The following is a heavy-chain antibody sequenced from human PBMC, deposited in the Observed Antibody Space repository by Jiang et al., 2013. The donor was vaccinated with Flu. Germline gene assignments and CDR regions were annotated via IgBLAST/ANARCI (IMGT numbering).Heavy chain of an antibody. CDR3: ARGPYYYDSSGYAYHYGMDV. D-gene: IGHD3-22*01. CDR2: IYHSGST. J-gene: IGHJ6*04. CDR1: GGSISSSNW. V-gene: IGHV4-4*02. Sequence: GLVKPSGTLSLTCAVSGGSISSSNWWIGSPAPGKGLEWIGEIYHSGSTNYNPSLKSRVTISVDKSKNQFSLKLSSVTAADTAVYYCARGPYYYDSSGYAYHYGMDVWGKGTTVTVSS.